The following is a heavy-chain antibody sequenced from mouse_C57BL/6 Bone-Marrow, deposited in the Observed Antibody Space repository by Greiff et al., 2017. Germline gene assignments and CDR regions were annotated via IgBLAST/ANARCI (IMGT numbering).Heavy chain of an antibody. J-gene: IGHJ1*03. D-gene: IGHD1-1*01. CDR1: GFTFTDYY. CDR2: IRNKANGYTT. Sequence: EVQGVESGGGLVQPGGSLSLSCAASGFTFTDYYMSWVRQPPGKALEWLGFIRNKANGYTTEYSASVKGRFTISRDNSQSILYLQMNALRAEYSATYYCARNYGSSYYWYFDVWGTGTTVTVSS. V-gene: IGHV7-3*01. CDR3: ARNYGSSYYWYFDV.